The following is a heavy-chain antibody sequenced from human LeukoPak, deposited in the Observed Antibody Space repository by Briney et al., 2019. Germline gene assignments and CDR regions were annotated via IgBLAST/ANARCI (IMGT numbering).Heavy chain of an antibody. Sequence: GGSLRLSCAASGFTFSSYEMNWVRQAPEKGLEWVSFISPSGSTTYYADSVKGRFTISRDNARNSLYLQMNSLRAEDTAVYYCARDGPGYSFDYWGQGTLVTVSS. CDR3: ARDGPGYSFDY. CDR2: ISPSGSTT. D-gene: IGHD5-18*01. CDR1: GFTFSSYE. J-gene: IGHJ4*02. V-gene: IGHV3-48*03.